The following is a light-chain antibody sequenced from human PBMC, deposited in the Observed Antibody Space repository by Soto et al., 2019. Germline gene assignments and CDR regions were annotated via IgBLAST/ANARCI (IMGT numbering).Light chain of an antibody. J-gene: IGLJ2*01. CDR2: LNSDGSH. CDR1: SGHSNYA. Sequence: QTVVTQSPSASASLGASVKLTCTLSSGHSNYAIAWHQQQSEKGPRYLMKLNSDGSHSKGDGIPDRFSGSSSGAERYLTISSLQSEDEADYYCQTWGPGIVVFGGGTKVTVL. V-gene: IGLV4-69*01. CDR3: QTWGPGIVV.